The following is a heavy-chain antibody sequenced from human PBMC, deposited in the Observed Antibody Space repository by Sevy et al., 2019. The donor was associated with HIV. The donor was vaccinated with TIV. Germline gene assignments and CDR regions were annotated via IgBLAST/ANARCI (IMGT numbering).Heavy chain of an antibody. D-gene: IGHD3-22*01. CDR1: GFTFSSYS. J-gene: IGHJ5*02. Sequence: GGSLRLSCAASGFTFSSYSMNWVRQAPGKGLEWVSYISSSGTTIKYADSVNGRFTISRDNAKNSLYMQMNSLRAEDTAVYYCARVDANYDKGFDPWGQGTLVTVSS. V-gene: IGHV3-48*04. CDR3: ARVDANYDKGFDP. CDR2: ISSSGTTI.